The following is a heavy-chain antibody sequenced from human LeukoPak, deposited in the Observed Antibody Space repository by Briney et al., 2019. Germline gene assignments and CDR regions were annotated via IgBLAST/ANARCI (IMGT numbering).Heavy chain of an antibody. D-gene: IGHD2-15*01. J-gene: IGHJ4*02. CDR1: GYTFSSYD. V-gene: IGHV1-8*01. CDR3: ARVAPEGGYSPYY. CDR2: MNPNSANT. Sequence: GASVKVSCKASGYTFSSYDINWVRQAAGQGLEWMGWMNPNSANTGYAQKFQGRVTMTMNTSISTAYMELSSLRSEDTAVYYCARVAPEGGYSPYYWGQGTLVTVSS.